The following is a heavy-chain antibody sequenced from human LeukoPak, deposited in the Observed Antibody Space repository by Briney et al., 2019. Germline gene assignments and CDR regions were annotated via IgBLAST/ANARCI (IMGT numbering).Heavy chain of an antibody. Sequence: SSETLSLTCAVYGGSFSGYYWSWIRQPPGKGLEWIGEINHSGSTNYNPSLKSRVTISVDTSKNQFSLKLSSVTAADTAVYYCARRAAQWILYYGMDVWGQGTTVTVSS. CDR1: GGSFSGYY. CDR3: ARRAAQWILYYGMDV. CDR2: INHSGST. V-gene: IGHV4-34*01. J-gene: IGHJ6*02. D-gene: IGHD2-2*03.